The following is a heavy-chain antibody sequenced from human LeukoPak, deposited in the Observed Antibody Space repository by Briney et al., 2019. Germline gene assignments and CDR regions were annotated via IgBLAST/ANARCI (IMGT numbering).Heavy chain of an antibody. CDR1: GGSISSYY. Sequence: ASETLSLTCTVSGGSISSYYWSWIRQPPGKGLEWIGYIYYSGSTNYNPSLKGRVTISVDTSKNQFSLKLNSVTAADTAVYYCARGWGIAARPNYFDYWGQGTLVTVSS. CDR2: IYYSGST. D-gene: IGHD6-6*01. V-gene: IGHV4-59*01. CDR3: ARGWGIAARPNYFDY. J-gene: IGHJ4*02.